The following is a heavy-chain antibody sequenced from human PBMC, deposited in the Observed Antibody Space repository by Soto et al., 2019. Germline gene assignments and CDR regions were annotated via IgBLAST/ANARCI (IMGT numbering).Heavy chain of an antibody. J-gene: IGHJ4*02. V-gene: IGHV3-48*02. D-gene: IGHD5-18*01. CDR3: ARAIRGFSYVVDY. Sequence: EVQLVESGGGLIQPGGSLRLSCAASGFTFSSHSINWVRQAPGKGLEWVSYISGSGATKYYADSVKGRFTISRDNARNSLYLQMSSLSDEDTAVDYCARAIRGFSYVVDYWGQGTLVTVSS. CDR1: GFTFSSHS. CDR2: ISGSGATK.